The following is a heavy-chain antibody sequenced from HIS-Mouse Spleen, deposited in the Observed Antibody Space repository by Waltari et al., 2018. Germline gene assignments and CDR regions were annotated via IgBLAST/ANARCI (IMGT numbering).Heavy chain of an antibody. CDR2: IYYSGST. CDR3: AREIPYSSSWYDWYFDL. J-gene: IGHJ2*01. D-gene: IGHD6-13*01. V-gene: IGHV4-39*07. Sequence: QLQLQESGPGLLKPSETLSLTCTVPGGPISSSSYYWGRIRQPPGKGLEWIGSIYYSGSTYYNPSLKSRVTISVDTSKNQFSLKLSSVTAADTAVYYCAREIPYSSSWYDWYFDLWGRGTLVTVSS. CDR1: GGPISSSSYY.